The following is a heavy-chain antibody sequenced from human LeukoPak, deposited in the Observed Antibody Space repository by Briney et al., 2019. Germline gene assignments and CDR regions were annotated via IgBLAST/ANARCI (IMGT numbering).Heavy chain of an antibody. V-gene: IGHV3-64*01. CDR3: ARAPGGSSSGRYFDY. CDR1: GFTFSSVT. CDR2: ISSNGGST. Sequence: EGSLRLSCAASGFTFSSVTVHWVRQAPGKGLEYVSGISSNGGSTDYANSVEGRFTISRDNSKNTLYLQMGSLRVEDMAVYYCARAPGGSSSGRYFDYWGQGTLVTVSS. J-gene: IGHJ4*02. D-gene: IGHD6-6*01.